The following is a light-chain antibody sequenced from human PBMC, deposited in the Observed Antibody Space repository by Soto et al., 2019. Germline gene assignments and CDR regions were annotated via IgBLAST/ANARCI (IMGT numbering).Light chain of an antibody. CDR1: QDINVY. Sequence: DVQMTQSPSSASASIGDTVTISCRASQDINVYLNWYQQKPGEVPKLLIYSASTLHSGVPSRFTGSGSETDFTLTISSLQPEDFATYYCQQSYSTPLTFGGGTKVDTK. CDR3: QQSYSTPLT. J-gene: IGKJ4*01. V-gene: IGKV1-39*01. CDR2: SAS.